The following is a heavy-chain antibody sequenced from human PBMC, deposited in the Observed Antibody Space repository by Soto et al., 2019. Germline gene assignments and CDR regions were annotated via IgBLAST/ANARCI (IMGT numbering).Heavy chain of an antibody. CDR2: IYSGGYT. CDR1: GFTVSSSY. CDR3: ARDLRGGYDSSGLDY. J-gene: IGHJ4*02. D-gene: IGHD3-22*01. V-gene: IGHV3-66*01. Sequence: VQLVDSGGGLVQPGGSLRLSCAASGFTVSSSYMSWVRQAPGRGLEWVSIIYSGGYTYYADSVKGRFSISRDNSKNTLYLQMNSLRAEDTAVYYCARDLRGGYDSSGLDYWGQGTLVTVSS.